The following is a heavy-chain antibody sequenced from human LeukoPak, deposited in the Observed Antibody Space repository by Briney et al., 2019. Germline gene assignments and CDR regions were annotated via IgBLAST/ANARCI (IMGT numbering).Heavy chain of an antibody. Sequence: SETLSLTCTVSGGSISGYYWSWLRQSPGRGLESIGYIYYTGNTNYTPSLRSRVTISLDTSKNQFSLHLTSVTAADSAVYYCARQYCSSPSCYTPYYYYMDLWGKGTTVTVSS. V-gene: IGHV4-59*08. D-gene: IGHD2-2*02. CDR2: IYYTGNT. CDR3: ARQYCSSPSCYTPYYYYMDL. J-gene: IGHJ6*03. CDR1: GGSISGYY.